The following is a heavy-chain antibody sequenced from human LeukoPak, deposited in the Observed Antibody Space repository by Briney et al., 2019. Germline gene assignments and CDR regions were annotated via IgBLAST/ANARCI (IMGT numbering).Heavy chain of an antibody. D-gene: IGHD1-7*01. J-gene: IGHJ6*03. Sequence: GGSLRLSCGASGFTFDDYAMHWVRQAPGKGLEWVSLISWDGGSTYYADSVKGRFTISRDNSKNSLYLQMNSLRAEDTALYYCAKDGVLTGATMAYYYYMDVWGKGTTVTVSS. V-gene: IGHV3-43D*03. CDR1: GFTFDDYA. CDR3: AKDGVLTGATMAYYYYMDV. CDR2: ISWDGGST.